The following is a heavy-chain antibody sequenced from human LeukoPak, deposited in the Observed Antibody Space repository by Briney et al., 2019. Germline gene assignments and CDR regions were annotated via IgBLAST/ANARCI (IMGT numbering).Heavy chain of an antibody. Sequence: GGSLRLSCAVSGFTISSNWMSWVRQAPGKGLEWVANIKQDGSEKNYVDSVKGRFTISRDNAKNSLYLQMNSLRAEDTAVYYCAKAGNGFGYWGQGALVTVSS. CDR3: AKAGNGFGY. CDR1: GFTISSNW. CDR2: IKQDGSEK. D-gene: IGHD2-8*01. J-gene: IGHJ4*02. V-gene: IGHV3-7*01.